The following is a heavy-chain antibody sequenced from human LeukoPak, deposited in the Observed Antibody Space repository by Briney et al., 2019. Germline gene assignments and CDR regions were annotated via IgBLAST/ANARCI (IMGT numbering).Heavy chain of an antibody. CDR2: IGGSDDRI. J-gene: IGHJ5*01. CDR1: GFSFSNYG. D-gene: IGHD3-16*01. CDR3: ARRGTTGPHNWFDS. V-gene: IGHV3-23*01. Sequence: GGSLRLSCVASGFSFSNYGMTWVRPAPGRGLEWVSGIGGSDDRIEYAASVRGRFAISRDNSKNTLYLQMNSLRAEDSAVYICARRGTTGPHNWFDSWGQGNLVTVSS.